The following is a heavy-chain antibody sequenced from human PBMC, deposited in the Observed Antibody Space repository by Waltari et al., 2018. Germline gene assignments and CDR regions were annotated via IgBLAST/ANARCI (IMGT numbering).Heavy chain of an antibody. J-gene: IGHJ1*01. V-gene: IGHV3-23*01. CDR3: AKNPATWYLGYFHL. Sequence: EVQLLQSGGGLVQPGGSLRLSYAASGFTFSNYAMSWVRQAPGKGLEWVSVISGRDGSTYYADSVKGRFTISRDNSKNALSLQMNSLRDEDTAIYYCAKNPATWYLGYFHLWGQGTQVTVSS. CDR1: GFTFSNYA. CDR2: ISGRDGST. D-gene: IGHD6-13*01.